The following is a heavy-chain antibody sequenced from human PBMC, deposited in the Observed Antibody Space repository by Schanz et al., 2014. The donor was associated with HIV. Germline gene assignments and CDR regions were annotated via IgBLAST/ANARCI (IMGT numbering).Heavy chain of an antibody. CDR3: ARDSPVAAGTLDY. D-gene: IGHD6-13*01. CDR1: GGTFINYA. V-gene: IGHV1-69*01. CDR2: TIPLFGTS. J-gene: IGHJ4*02. Sequence: QVQLVQSGAEVKKPGSSVKVFCRASGGTFINYAFSWVRHAPGQGLEWMGGTIPLFGTSNYAQKFQGRATITADESTSTAYMELSSLRSEDTAVYYCARDSPVAAGTLDYWGQGTLVTVSS.